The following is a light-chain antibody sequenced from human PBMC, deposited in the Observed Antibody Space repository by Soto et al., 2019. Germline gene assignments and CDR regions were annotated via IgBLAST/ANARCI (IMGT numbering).Light chain of an antibody. V-gene: IGLV7-43*01. CDR1: AGAVTSAYY. Sequence: QAVVTQEPSLTVSPGGTVTLTCASSAGAVTSAYYTNWLQQKPGQAPRALIYSTSEKHSWTPARFPGSLLGGKAALTLSAAQPEDEAAYYCLLYYGGAQVLFGGGTKLTVL. J-gene: IGLJ2*01. CDR2: STS. CDR3: LLYYGGAQVL.